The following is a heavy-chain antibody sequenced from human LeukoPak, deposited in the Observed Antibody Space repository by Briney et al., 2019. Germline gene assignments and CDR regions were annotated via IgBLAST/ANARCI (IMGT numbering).Heavy chain of an antibody. V-gene: IGHV3-30*02. CDR2: IRYDGSNK. CDR1: GFTFSTFG. CDR3: AKDLGYYDRSGYSPY. Sequence: GGSLRLSCAASGFTFSTFGMHWVRQAPGKGLEWVAFIRYDGSNKYHADSVKGRFTISRDNSKNTLYMQMNSLRAEDTAVYYCAKDLGYYDRSGYSPYRGQGTLVTVSS. D-gene: IGHD3-22*01. J-gene: IGHJ4*02.